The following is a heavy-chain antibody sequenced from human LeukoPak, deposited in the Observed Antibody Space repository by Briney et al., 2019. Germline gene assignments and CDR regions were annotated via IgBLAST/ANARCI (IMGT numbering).Heavy chain of an antibody. CDR1: GFTFSSAW. V-gene: IGHV3-15*01. Sequence: GGSLRLSCAASGFTFSSAWMSWVRQAPGKGLEWVGRIYSKKAGVTTDYAAPVKGRFTISRDDSKNMVYLQLNGLKTEDTAVYYCTTDPRHWGQGTLVTVSS. J-gene: IGHJ4*02. CDR2: IYSKKAGVTT. CDR3: TTDPRH.